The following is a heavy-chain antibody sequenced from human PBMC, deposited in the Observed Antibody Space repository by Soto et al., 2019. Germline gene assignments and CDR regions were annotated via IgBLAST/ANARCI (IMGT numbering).Heavy chain of an antibody. D-gene: IGHD2-8*01. CDR2: ISVYTGNT. CDR1: GYTFTSYG. Sequence: QVQLVQSGGEVTKPGASVKVSCKSSGYTFTSYGVSWVRQSPGQGLEWWGWISVYTGNTKQAQKFQVRVTLTTEASTSTAYLELRNLRSDATAVYYCARDRCTTDKCSTHHFDVWGQGTTVTVSS. V-gene: IGHV1-18*04. J-gene: IGHJ6*02. CDR3: ARDRCTTDKCSTHHFDV.